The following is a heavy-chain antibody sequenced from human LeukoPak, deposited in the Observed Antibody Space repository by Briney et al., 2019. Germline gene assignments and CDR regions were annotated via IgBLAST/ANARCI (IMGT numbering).Heavy chain of an antibody. CDR3: ARDPLPVTTTMGVGKSPPLY. J-gene: IGHJ4*02. Sequence: GGSLRLSCAASGFTFSSYWMSWVRQAPGKGLEWVANIKQDGSEKYYVDSVKGRFTISRDNAKNSLYLQMNSLRAEDTAVYYCARDPLPVTTTMGVGKSPPLYWGQGTLVTVSS. CDR2: IKQDGSEK. CDR1: GFTFSSYW. D-gene: IGHD4-17*01. V-gene: IGHV3-7*01.